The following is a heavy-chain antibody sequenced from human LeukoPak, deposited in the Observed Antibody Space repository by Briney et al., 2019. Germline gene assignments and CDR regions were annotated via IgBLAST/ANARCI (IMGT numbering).Heavy chain of an antibody. CDR1: GYTFTSYG. J-gene: IGHJ5*02. V-gene: IGHV1-18*01. CDR3: ARGEVVVVTANNWFDP. CDR2: ISAYNGNT. D-gene: IGHD2-21*02. Sequence: ASVKVSCXASGYTFTSYGISWVRQAPGQGLEWMGWISAYNGNTNYAQKLQGRVTMTTDTSTSTAYMELRSLRSDDTAVYYCARGEVVVVTANNWFDPWGQGTLVTVSS.